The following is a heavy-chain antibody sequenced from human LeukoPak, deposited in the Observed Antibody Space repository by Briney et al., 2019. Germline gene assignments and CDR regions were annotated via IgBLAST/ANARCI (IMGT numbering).Heavy chain of an antibody. CDR2: IYYSGST. CDR1: GGSISSSSYY. D-gene: IGHD3-22*01. CDR3: ARQDYYYDSSGYYYFDY. V-gene: IGHV4-39*01. J-gene: IGHJ4*02. Sequence: SETLSLTCTVSGGSISSSSYYWGWIRQPPGKGLEWIGSIYYSGSTYYNPSLKSRVTISVDTSKNQFSLKLSSVTAADTAVYYCARQDYYYDSSGYYYFDYWGQGTLVTVSS.